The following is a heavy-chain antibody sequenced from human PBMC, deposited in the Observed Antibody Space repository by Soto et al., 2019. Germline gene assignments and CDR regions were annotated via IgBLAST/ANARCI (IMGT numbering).Heavy chain of an antibody. V-gene: IGHV4-30-2*01. J-gene: IGHJ4*02. Sequence: SETLSLTCAVSGGSISSGGYSWSWIRQPPGKGLEWIGYMYHSGSTYYNPSLKSRVTISVDTSKNQFSLKLSSVTAADTAVYYCARGRSRYCSGGSCYRRAYFDYWGQGTLVTV. D-gene: IGHD2-15*01. CDR3: ARGRSRYCSGGSCYRRAYFDY. CDR1: GGSISSGGYS. CDR2: MYHSGST.